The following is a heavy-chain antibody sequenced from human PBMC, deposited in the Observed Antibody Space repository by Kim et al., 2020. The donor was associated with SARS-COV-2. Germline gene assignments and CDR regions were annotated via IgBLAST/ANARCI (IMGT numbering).Heavy chain of an antibody. J-gene: IGHJ4*02. D-gene: IGHD3-9*01. CDR2: IYSGGSST. V-gene: IGHV3-23*03. CDR1: GFTFSSYA. CDR3: VAEPDYDILNRGTYY. Sequence: GGSLRLSCAASGFTFSSYAMSWVRQAPGKGLEWVSVIYSGGSSTYYADSVKGRFTISRDNSKNTLYLQMNSLRAEDTAVYYCVAEPDYDILNRGTYYWGQGTLVTDSS.